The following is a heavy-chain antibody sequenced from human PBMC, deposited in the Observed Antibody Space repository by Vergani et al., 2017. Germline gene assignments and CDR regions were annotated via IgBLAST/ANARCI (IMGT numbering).Heavy chain of an antibody. CDR1: GASIRSRNYY. J-gene: IGHJ5*02. CDR3: ARHSTVEWLVKLGWIDP. V-gene: IGHV4-39*01. CDR2: IYYSGST. Sequence: QLQLQESGPGLVEPSATLSLTCSVSGASIRSRNYYCGWVRQPPGKGLEWIASIYYSGSTYYNPSLKSRVTISVDTSKNQFSLKLSSVTAADTAVYFCARHSTVEWLVKLGWIDPWGQGILVTVSS. D-gene: IGHD6-19*01.